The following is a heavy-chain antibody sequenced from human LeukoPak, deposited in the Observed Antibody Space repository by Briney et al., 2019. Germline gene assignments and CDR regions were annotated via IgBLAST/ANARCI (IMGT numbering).Heavy chain of an antibody. CDR1: GGSVTSVPNY. CDR3: ARDRGNGDYGDYFDS. D-gene: IGHD4-17*01. Sequence: PSQTLSLTCSVSGGSVTSVPNYWNWIRRPAGKGLEWIGRIQTSGRVNYNPSLKSRVTVYLDTPKNLVSLQLTSVTAADTAVYYCARDRGNGDYGDYFDSWGKGTQVTVSS. V-gene: IGHV4-61*02. J-gene: IGHJ4*02. CDR2: IQTSGRV.